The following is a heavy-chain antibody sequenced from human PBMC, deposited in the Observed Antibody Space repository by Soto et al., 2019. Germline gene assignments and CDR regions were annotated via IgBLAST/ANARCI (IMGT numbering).Heavy chain of an antibody. J-gene: IGHJ5*02. CDR1: GFTFSTYA. V-gene: IGHV3-21*01. D-gene: IGHD6-13*01. CDR3: TRDASRDSSARGWFDP. CDR2: ISSNSAYI. Sequence: GGSLRLSCAASGFTFSTYAMSWIRQAPGKGLEWVSAISSNSAYIYYTDALRGRFTISRDNAKNSLHLQMNSLRAEDTAVYYCTRDASRDSSARGWFDPWGPGTLVTVSS.